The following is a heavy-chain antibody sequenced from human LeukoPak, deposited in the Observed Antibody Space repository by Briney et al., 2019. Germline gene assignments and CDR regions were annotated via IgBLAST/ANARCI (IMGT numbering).Heavy chain of an antibody. CDR3: ARDGTAAGLYFDL. CDR2: IRQDGGEK. J-gene: IGHJ4*01. CDR1: GFTLTDYW. V-gene: IGHV3-7*01. D-gene: IGHD6-13*01. Sequence: GGSLRLSCAVSGFTLTDYWMNWVRQAPGKGLEWVASIRQDGGEKSYLDSVKGRFTISRDNTKNSLYLQINSLRAEDTAVYYCARDGTAAGLYFDLWGQGTLVTVSS.